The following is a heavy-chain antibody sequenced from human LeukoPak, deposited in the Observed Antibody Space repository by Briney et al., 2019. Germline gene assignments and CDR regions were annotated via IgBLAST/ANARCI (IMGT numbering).Heavy chain of an antibody. CDR3: AREYSSGYYLYY. CDR2: IWYDGSNK. V-gene: IGHV3-33*08. J-gene: IGHJ4*02. D-gene: IGHD3-22*01. Sequence: QPGRSLRLSCAASGFTFSSYGMHWVRQAPGKGLEWVAVIWYDGSNKYYADSVKGRFTISRDNSKNTLYLQMNSLRAEDTAVYYCAREYSSGYYLYYWGQGTLVTVSS. CDR1: GFTFSSYG.